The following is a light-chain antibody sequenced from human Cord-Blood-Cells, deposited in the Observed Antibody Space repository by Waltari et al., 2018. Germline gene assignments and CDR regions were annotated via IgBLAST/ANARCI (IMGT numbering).Light chain of an antibody. J-gene: IGKJ2*03. CDR2: AAF. CDR1: QHISSY. Sequence: DIQMTQSPSSLSASVGDRVTITCRASQHISSYLNWYKQKPGKDPKLLIYAAFSLQSWVPSRFSGSGSGTDFTLTISSLQPEDFATYYCQQSYSTPYSFGQGTKLEIK. V-gene: IGKV1-39*01. CDR3: QQSYSTPYS.